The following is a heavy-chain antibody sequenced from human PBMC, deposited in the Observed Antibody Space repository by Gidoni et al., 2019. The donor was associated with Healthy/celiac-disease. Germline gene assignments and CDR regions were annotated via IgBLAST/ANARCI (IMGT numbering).Heavy chain of an antibody. CDR1: GYTFTSYY. CDR2: INPSGGSR. V-gene: IGHV1-46*01. J-gene: IGHJ4*02. CDR3: ARDKSHIVVVTATGGFDY. Sequence: QVQLVQSGAEVKNPGASVKVSCKASGYTFTSYYMHWVRQAPGQGLEWMGIINPSGGSRSYAQKFQGRVTMTRDTSTSTVYMELSSLRSEDTAVYYCARDKSHIVVVTATGGFDYWGQGTLVTVSS. D-gene: IGHD2-21*02.